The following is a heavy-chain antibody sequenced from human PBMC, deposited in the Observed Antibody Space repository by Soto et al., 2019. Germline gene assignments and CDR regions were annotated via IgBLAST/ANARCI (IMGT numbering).Heavy chain of an antibody. Sequence: PGGSLRLSCAASGFTFSSDSMNWVRQAPGKGLEWVSYISSSSSTIYYADSVKGRFTISRDNAKNSLYLQMNSLRAEDTAVYYCARGPEDIVVVPATRDVYYYYVDVWGKGTTVTVSS. V-gene: IGHV3-48*01. CDR3: ARGPEDIVVVPATRDVYYYYVDV. CDR2: ISSSSSTI. D-gene: IGHD2-2*01. CDR1: GFTFSSDS. J-gene: IGHJ6*03.